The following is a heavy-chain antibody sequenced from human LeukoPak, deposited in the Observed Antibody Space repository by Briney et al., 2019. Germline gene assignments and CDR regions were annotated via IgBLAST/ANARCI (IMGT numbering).Heavy chain of an antibody. V-gene: IGHV4-38-2*02. CDR1: GYSISSGYY. Sequence: SETLSLTCTVSGYSISSGYYWGWIRQPPGKGLEWIGSIYHSGSTYYNPSLKSRVTISVDTSKNQFSLKLSSVTAADTAVYYCANRSYGGYYFDYWGQGTLVTVSS. CDR2: IYHSGST. CDR3: ANRSYGGYYFDY. D-gene: IGHD4-23*01. J-gene: IGHJ4*02.